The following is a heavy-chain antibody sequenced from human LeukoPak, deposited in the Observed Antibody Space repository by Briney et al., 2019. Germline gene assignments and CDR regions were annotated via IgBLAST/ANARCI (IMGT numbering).Heavy chain of an antibody. Sequence: GGSLRLSCAASGFTFSSYWMSWVRQAPGKGLEWVANIKQDGSEKYYVDSVKGRFTISRDNAKNSLYLQMNSLRAEDTAVYYCARSLYDYAWGSYRPFDYWGQGTLVTVSS. V-gene: IGHV3-7*01. CDR1: GFTFSSYW. CDR3: ARSLYDYAWGSYRPFDY. D-gene: IGHD3-16*02. CDR2: IKQDGSEK. J-gene: IGHJ4*02.